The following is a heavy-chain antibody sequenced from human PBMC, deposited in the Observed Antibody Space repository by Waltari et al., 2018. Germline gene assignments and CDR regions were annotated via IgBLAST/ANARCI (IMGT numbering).Heavy chain of an antibody. D-gene: IGHD4-17*01. V-gene: IGHV1-2*02. Sequence: QVQLVPSGAEVQKPGASVKVSCKASGYTFTGYYMHWVRQAPGQGLEWMGWINPNSGGRNYAQKFQGRVTMTRDTSISTAYMELSSLRSEDTAVYYCAREPITLDYLYYYGMDVWGQGTTVTVSS. J-gene: IGHJ6*02. CDR1: GYTFTGYY. CDR2: INPNSGGR. CDR3: AREPITLDYLYYYGMDV.